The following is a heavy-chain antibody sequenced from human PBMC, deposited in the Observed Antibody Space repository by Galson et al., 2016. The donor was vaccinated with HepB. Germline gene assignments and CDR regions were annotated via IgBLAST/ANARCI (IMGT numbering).Heavy chain of an antibody. Sequence: SETLSLTCSVSGGSISSSTDYWGWVRQPPGKGLEWIGSIHYSGASYYHSSLKSRTSMSVDTSKSHFSLNLRSVSAADTSVYYCVRMVGVFTRRRLSGWFDPWGQGALVTVSS. CDR3: VRMVGVFTRRRLSGWFDP. CDR1: GGSISSSTDY. D-gene: IGHD2-15*01. J-gene: IGHJ5*02. CDR2: IHYSGAS. V-gene: IGHV4-39*02.